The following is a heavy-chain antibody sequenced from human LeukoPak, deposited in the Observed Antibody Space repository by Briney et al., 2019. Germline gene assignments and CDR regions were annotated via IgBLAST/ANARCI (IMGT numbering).Heavy chain of an antibody. CDR2: IYDSGST. D-gene: IGHD5-18*01. Sequence: SETLSLTCTVSGGSIRSSYYYWGWIRQPPGKGLEWIGSIYDSGSTYYNPSLKSRVTISVDTSKNQFSLKLSSVTAADTAVYYCAREDTAMAYFDYWGQGTLVTVSS. V-gene: IGHV4-39*07. CDR3: AREDTAMAYFDY. J-gene: IGHJ4*02. CDR1: GGSIRSSYYY.